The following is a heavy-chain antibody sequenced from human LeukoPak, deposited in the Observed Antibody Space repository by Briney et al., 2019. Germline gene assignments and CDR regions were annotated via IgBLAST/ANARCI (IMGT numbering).Heavy chain of an antibody. V-gene: IGHV5-51*01. Sequence: GESLKISCKGSGYSFTSYWIGWVRLMPGKGLEWMGTIYPGDSDTRYSPSFQGQVTISVDKSISTAYLQWSSLKASDTAMYYCATYRNNEGFDIWGQGTLVTVSS. CDR1: GYSFTSYW. D-gene: IGHD1/OR15-1a*01. CDR2: IYPGDSDT. J-gene: IGHJ4*02. CDR3: ATYRNNEGFDI.